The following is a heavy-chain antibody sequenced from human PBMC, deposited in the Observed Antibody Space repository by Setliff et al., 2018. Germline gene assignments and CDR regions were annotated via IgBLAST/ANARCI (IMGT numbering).Heavy chain of an antibody. CDR2: IYTSGTA. V-gene: IGHV4-4*09. CDR3: ARYRNYFDSSGQTQYYFDY. D-gene: IGHD3-22*01. Sequence: SETLSLTCSVSGGSISNYYWSWIRQSPGKGLEWIGYIYTSGTAIYNPSLRSRVPISVDTSRNQFSLKLSSVTAADTAVYYCARYRNYFDSSGQTQYYFDYWGQGTLVTVSS. CDR1: GGSISNYY. J-gene: IGHJ4*02.